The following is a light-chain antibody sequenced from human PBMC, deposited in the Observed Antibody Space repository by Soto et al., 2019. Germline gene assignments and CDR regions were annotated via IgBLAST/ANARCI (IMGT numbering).Light chain of an antibody. CDR2: GVT. CDR1: SGDVGRFNY. V-gene: IGLV2-14*01. CDR3: SSYTNRNTYV. Sequence: QSVLTQPASVSGSPGQSITISCTGTSGDVGRFNYVSWYQHHPGKAPKLLIYGVTNRPSGVSDRFSGSKSGNTASLTISGLQAEDEADYHCSSYTNRNTYVFGTGTKVTVL. J-gene: IGLJ1*01.